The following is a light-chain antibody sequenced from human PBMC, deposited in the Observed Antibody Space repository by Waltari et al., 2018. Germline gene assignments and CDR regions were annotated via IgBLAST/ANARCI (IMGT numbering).Light chain of an antibody. J-gene: IGLJ1*01. CDR2: GTN. Sequence: QSVLTQPPSVSGAPGQTVTISCTGHSSNLGADFDVHWYQHLPGTGPQLLIYGTNIRPVGVPDRFPGSKSGTSASLAITGLQAEDEADYYCQSFDSGFSGYVFGTGTTLTVL. V-gene: IGLV1-40*01. CDR1: SSNLGADFD. CDR3: QSFDSGFSGYV.